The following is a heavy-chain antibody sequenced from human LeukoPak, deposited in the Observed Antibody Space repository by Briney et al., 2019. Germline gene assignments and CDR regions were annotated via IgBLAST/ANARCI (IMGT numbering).Heavy chain of an antibody. V-gene: IGHV3-30-3*01. CDR3: ARPYGSGSPYIYYYYYGMDV. Sequence: GGSLRLSCAASGFTFSSYAMHWVRQAPGKGLEWVAVISYDGSNKYYADSVKGRFTISRDNSKNTLYLQMNRLRAEDTAVYYCARPYGSGSPYIYYYYYGMDVWGQGTTVTVSS. J-gene: IGHJ6*02. D-gene: IGHD3-10*01. CDR1: GFTFSSYA. CDR2: ISYDGSNK.